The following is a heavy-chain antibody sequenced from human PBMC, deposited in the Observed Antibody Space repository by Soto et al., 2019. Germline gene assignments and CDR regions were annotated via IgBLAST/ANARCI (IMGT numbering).Heavy chain of an antibody. CDR1: GGTFSSYA. D-gene: IGHD4-17*01. J-gene: IGHJ6*02. Sequence: GASVKVSCKASGGTFSSYAISWVRQAPGQGLEWMGGIIPIFGTANYAQKFQGRVTITADESTSTAYMELSSLRSEDTAVYYCARDSTTVVTGYYYGMDVWGQGTTVTVSS. CDR2: IIPIFGTA. CDR3: ARDSTTVVTGYYYGMDV. V-gene: IGHV1-69*13.